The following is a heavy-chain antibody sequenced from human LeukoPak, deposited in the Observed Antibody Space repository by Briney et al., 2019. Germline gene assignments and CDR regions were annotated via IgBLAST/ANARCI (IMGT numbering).Heavy chain of an antibody. D-gene: IGHD1-26*01. CDR2: IFYTGTT. V-gene: IGHV4-39*02. CDR3: ARDMSGTYSFDY. Sequence: SETLSLTCTVSGGSISNSNYYWGWIRQPPGKELEWIGNIFYTGTTYYNPSLKSRVTIAVDTSKNQFSLKLSSVTAADTAVYYCARDMSGTYSFDYWGQGTLVTVSS. CDR1: GGSISNSNYY. J-gene: IGHJ4*02.